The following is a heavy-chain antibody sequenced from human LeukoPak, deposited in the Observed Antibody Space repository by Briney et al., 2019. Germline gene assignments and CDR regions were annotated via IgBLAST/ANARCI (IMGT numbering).Heavy chain of an antibody. J-gene: IGHJ4*02. CDR3: ARVLKVDTAVILNFDI. V-gene: IGHV4-39*07. CDR1: GGSIRSSSYF. D-gene: IGHD5-18*01. Sequence: SETLSLTCTVSGGSIRSSSYFWGWNRQPPGKGLEWISNIYYSTTIYYNPSLKSRVTISVDTSKNQLSLKLSSVTAADTAMYYCARVLKVDTAVILNFDIWGQETLVTVSS. CDR2: IYYSTTI.